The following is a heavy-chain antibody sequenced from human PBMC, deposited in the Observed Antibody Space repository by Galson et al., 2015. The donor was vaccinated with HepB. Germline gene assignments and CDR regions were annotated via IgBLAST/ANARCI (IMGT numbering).Heavy chain of an antibody. J-gene: IGHJ6*02. CDR2: ISAYNGNT. CDR3: ARDGGDCSSTSCYILSYYYYGMDV. D-gene: IGHD2-2*02. V-gene: IGHV1-18*01. Sequence: SVKVSCKASGYTFTSYGISWVRQAPGQGLEWMGWISAYNGNTNYAQKLQGRVTMTTDTSTSTAYMELRSLRSDDTAVYYCARDGGDCSSTSCYILSYYYYGMDVWGQGTTVTVSS. CDR1: GYTFTSYG.